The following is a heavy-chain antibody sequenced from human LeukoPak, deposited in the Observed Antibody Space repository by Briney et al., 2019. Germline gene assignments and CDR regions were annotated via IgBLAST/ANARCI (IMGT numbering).Heavy chain of an antibody. V-gene: IGHV4-59*01. CDR3: ARGRTFDN. J-gene: IGHJ4*02. Sequence: PSETLSLTCTVSGGSISSFYWRWIRQPPGKGLEWIGNIYDRESTKYNPSLKSRVTISVDTSKNQCSLKLSSVPAADTAVYYCARGRTFDNWGQGSLVTVSS. CDR2: IYDREST. CDR1: GGSISSFY.